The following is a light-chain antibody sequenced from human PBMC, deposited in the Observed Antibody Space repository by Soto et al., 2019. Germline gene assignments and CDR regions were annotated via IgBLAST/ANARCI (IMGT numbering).Light chain of an antibody. V-gene: IGKV2-30*01. J-gene: IGKJ1*01. CDR3: MHGAHWPWT. CDR2: EVS. CDR1: QSLAYRDGNTC. Sequence: DVVMTQSPLSLPVTLGQPASISCRSSQSLAYRDGNTCWNWFQQRPGQSPRRLIFEVSNRDSGVPDRFSGSGSDTDFTLKISRVEADDVGIYYCMHGAHWPWTFGQGTKVEIK.